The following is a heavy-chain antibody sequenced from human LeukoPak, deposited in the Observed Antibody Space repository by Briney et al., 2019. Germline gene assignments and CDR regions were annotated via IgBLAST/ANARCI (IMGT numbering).Heavy chain of an antibody. J-gene: IGHJ6*03. CDR2: INPNSGDT. Sequence: ASVKVSCKASGYTFTDYYMHWVRQTPGQGLEWMGWINPNSGDTNYAQKFQGRVTMTRDTSISTAYMELSRLRSDDTAVYYCARDLVHGSATPTNYYYYYYMDVWGKGTTVTVSS. CDR3: ARDLVHGSATPTNYYYYYYMDV. CDR1: GYTFTDYY. V-gene: IGHV1-2*02. D-gene: IGHD3-10*01.